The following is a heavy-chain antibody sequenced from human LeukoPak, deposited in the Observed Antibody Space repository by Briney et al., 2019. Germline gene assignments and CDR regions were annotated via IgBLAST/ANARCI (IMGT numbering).Heavy chain of an antibody. J-gene: IGHJ4*02. Sequence: GASVKVSCKASGYTFTSYGISWVRQAPGQGLEWMGWISAYNGNTNYAQKLQGRVTMTTDTSTSTAYMELRSLRSDDTAVYYCAREVQEQWLDSAPNGLDYWGQGTLVTVSS. CDR3: AREVQEQWLDSAPNGLDY. V-gene: IGHV1-18*01. D-gene: IGHD6-19*01. CDR1: GYTFTSYG. CDR2: ISAYNGNT.